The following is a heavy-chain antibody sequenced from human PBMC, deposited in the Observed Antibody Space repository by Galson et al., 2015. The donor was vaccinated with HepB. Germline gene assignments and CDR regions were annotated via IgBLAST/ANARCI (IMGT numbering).Heavy chain of an antibody. J-gene: IGHJ4*02. V-gene: IGHV3-23*01. CDR2: ISSSGGST. CDR3: ASSGWTGDYFEY. CDR1: GFTFSSYA. D-gene: IGHD6-19*01. Sequence: SLRLSCAASGFTFSSYAMSCVRQAPGKGLEWVSTISSSGGSTFYADSVKGRFTISRDNSKKTLYLQMNSLRAEDTAVYYCASSGWTGDYFEYWGQGTLVTVSS.